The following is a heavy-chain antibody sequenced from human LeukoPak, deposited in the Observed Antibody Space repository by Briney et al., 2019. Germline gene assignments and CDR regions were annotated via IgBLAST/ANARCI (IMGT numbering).Heavy chain of an antibody. CDR1: GYSISSSNW. J-gene: IGHJ3*01. CDR2: IYYSGST. CDR3: ARVLDAFDV. V-gene: IGHV4-28*03. D-gene: IGHD3/OR15-3a*01. Sequence: SETLSLTCAVSGYSISSSNWWGWIRQPPGKGLEWIGYIYYSGSTYYNPSLKSRVTMSVDTSKNQFSLKLSSATAADTAVYYCARVLDAFDVWGRGTMVTVSS.